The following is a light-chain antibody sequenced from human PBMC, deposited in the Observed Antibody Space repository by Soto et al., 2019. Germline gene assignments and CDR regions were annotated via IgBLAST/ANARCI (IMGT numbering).Light chain of an antibody. CDR3: PQATSFPRT. Sequence: DIQMTESPSSVFASVGDRVTITCRASEGISNWLAWYQQIPEKAPKLLIYAASTLQTGVPSRFSGSGSGTDFTPTISSLQPEDFATYHCPQATSFPRTFGQGTKVDIK. J-gene: IGKJ1*01. CDR2: AAS. V-gene: IGKV1-12*01. CDR1: EGISNW.